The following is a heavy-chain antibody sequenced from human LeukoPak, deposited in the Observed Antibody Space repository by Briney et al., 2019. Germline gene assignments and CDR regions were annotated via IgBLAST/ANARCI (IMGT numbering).Heavy chain of an antibody. CDR3: ARPYYYGSGSYYFDY. CDR2: INPNSGGT. J-gene: IGHJ4*02. CDR1: GYTFTGYY. V-gene: IGHV1-2*02. Sequence: ASVKVSCKASGYTFTGYYMHWVRQAPGQGLEWMGWINPNSGGTNYAQKFQGRVTMTRDTSISTAYMELSGLRSDDTAVYYCARPYYYGSGSYYFDYWGQGTLVTVSS. D-gene: IGHD3-10*01.